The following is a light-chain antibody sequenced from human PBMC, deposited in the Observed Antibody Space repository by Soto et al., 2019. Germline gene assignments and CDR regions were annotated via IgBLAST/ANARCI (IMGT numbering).Light chain of an antibody. CDR3: QQYQTWPRT. CDR2: GAS. V-gene: IGKV3-15*01. J-gene: IGKJ1*01. CDR1: QTISSN. Sequence: EILMTQSPVTLSVSPGERATLSCRASQTISSNLAWYQQKPGQAPRLLVYGASTRATGFPARFSGSGSGTEFTLTISSLQSEDVAIYYCQQYQTWPRTFGQGTKVDIK.